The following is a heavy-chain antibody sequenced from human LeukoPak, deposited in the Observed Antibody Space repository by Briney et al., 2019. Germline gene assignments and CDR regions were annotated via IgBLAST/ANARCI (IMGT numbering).Heavy chain of an antibody. J-gene: IGHJ5*02. CDR1: GGSISSGDYY. Sequence: SQILSLTCTVSGGSISSGDYYWSWIRQPPGKGLEWIRYIYYSGSTYYNPSLKSRVTISVDTSKNQFSLKLSSVTAADTAVYYCARDLSGSARRFDPWGQGTLVTVSS. V-gene: IGHV4-30-4*01. CDR2: IYYSGST. CDR3: ARDLSGSARRFDP. D-gene: IGHD3-10*01.